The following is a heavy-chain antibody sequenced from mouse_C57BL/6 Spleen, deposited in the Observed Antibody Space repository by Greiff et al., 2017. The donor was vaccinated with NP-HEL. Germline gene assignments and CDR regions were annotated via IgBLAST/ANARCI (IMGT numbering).Heavy chain of an antibody. CDR2: ILPNSGST. Sequence: VQLQQPGAELVKPGASVKLSCKASGYTFTSYWMHWVKQRPGQGLEWIGMILPNSGSTNYNEKFKSKATLTVDKSSSTAYMQLSSLTSEDSAVNYCVYYGSSYDLAWFAYWGQGTLVTVSA. CDR1: GYTFTSYW. J-gene: IGHJ3*01. V-gene: IGHV1-64*01. CDR3: VYYGSSYDLAWFAY. D-gene: IGHD1-1*01.